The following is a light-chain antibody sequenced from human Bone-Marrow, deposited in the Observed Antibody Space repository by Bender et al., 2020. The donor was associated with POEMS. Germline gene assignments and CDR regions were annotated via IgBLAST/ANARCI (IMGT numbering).Light chain of an antibody. V-gene: IGLV1-44*01. CDR2: DNN. CDR1: DSNFGGNN. Sequence: QSVLNQPPSASGTPGQSVIISCSGTDSNFGGNNVNWYQQLPGTAPKLLIYDNNKRPSGIPDRISGSKSGSTAYLTVSGLQAEDEADYYCSSYAGSSNYVFGTETTVTVL. J-gene: IGLJ1*01. CDR3: SSYAGSSNYV.